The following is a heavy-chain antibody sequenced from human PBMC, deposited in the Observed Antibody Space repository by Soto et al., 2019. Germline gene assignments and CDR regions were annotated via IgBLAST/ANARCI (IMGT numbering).Heavy chain of an antibody. CDR1: EFTFSSYA. J-gene: IGHJ6*02. CDR3: ARDRIEAAGTPRFNYYYGMDV. V-gene: IGHV3-66*01. D-gene: IGHD6-13*01. CDR2: IYGGLTT. Sequence: EVQLLESGGGLVQPGGSLRLSCVASEFTFSSYAMSWVRQAPGKGLEWVSVIYGGLTTSYADSVKGRFTISRDNSKNTLFLQMNSLRAEDTAVYYCARDRIEAAGTPRFNYYYGMDVWGQGTTVTVSS.